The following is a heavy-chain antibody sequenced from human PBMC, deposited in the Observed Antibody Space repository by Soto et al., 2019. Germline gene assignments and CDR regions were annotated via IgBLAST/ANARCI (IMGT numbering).Heavy chain of an antibody. J-gene: IGHJ3*02. Sequence: GESLKISCEGSGYSFTSYWIGWVRQMPGKGLELMGIIYPSYSDTRYSPSFQGQVTISVDKSISTAYLQWSSLKASDTAMYYCARGTGDPDAFDIWGQGTMVTVSS. CDR1: GYSFTSYW. V-gene: IGHV5-51*01. CDR3: ARGTGDPDAFDI. CDR2: IYPSYSDT. D-gene: IGHD2-21*02.